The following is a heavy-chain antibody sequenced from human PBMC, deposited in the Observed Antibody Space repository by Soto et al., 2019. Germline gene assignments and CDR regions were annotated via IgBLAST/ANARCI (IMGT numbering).Heavy chain of an antibody. CDR1: GGTFSSYA. V-gene: IGHV1-69*12. D-gene: IGHD5-18*01. Sequence: QVQLVQSGAEVKKPGSSVKVSCKASGGTFSSYAISWVRQAPGQGLEWMGGSIPIFGTANYAQKFQGRATITADESTSTAYMELSSLRSEDTAVYYCARGDGQLWLPHNWFDPWGQGTLVTVSS. CDR3: ARGDGQLWLPHNWFDP. CDR2: SIPIFGTA. J-gene: IGHJ5*02.